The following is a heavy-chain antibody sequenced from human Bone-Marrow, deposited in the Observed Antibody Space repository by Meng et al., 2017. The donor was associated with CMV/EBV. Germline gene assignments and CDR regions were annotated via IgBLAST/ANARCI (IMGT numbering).Heavy chain of an antibody. D-gene: IGHD3-22*01. J-gene: IGHJ6*02. V-gene: IGHV3-21*01. Sequence: GESLKISCAASGFTFSSYSMNWVRQAPGKGLEWVSSISSSSSYIYYADSVKGRFTISRDNAKNSLYLQMNSLGAEDTAVYYCARDIVVTTVDGMDVWGQGTTVTVSS. CDR2: ISSSSSYI. CDR1: GFTFSSYS. CDR3: ARDIVVTTVDGMDV.